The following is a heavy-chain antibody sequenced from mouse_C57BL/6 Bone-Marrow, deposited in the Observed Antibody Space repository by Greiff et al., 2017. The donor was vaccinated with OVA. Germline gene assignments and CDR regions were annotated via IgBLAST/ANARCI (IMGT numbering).Heavy chain of an antibody. D-gene: IGHD1-1*01. CDR3: ARAYYYGGAY. CDR2: ISYDGSN. V-gene: IGHV3-6*01. CDR1: GYSITSGYY. J-gene: IGHJ3*01. Sequence: EVKLEESGPGLVKPSQSLSLTCSVTGYSITSGYYWNWIRQFPGNKLEWMGYISYDGSNHYNPSLKNRISITRDTSKNQFFLKLKSVTTEDTATYYCARAYYYGGAYWGQGTLVTVSA.